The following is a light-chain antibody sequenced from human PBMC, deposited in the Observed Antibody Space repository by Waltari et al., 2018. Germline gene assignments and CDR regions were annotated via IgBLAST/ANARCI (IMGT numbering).Light chain of an antibody. J-gene: IGKJ1*01. Sequence: AIQMTQSPSSLSASVGDRVTITCRASQCIRNDLGWYQQKPGKAPTLLISAASTLQSGVPSRFSGSGSGTEFTLTISSLQPEDFATYYCLQDYIYPWTFGQGTKVEIQ. CDR1: QCIRND. CDR2: AAS. CDR3: LQDYIYPWT. V-gene: IGKV1-6*01.